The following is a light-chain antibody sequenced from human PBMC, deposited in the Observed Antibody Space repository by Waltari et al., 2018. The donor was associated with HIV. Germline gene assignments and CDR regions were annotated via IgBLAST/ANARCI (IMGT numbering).Light chain of an antibody. V-gene: IGLV1-44*01. J-gene: IGLJ2*01. CDR2: SYN. Sequence: QSVLTQPPSASGTPGQRVTISCSGRSSNIGSNTVNCYQQLPGTAPKLLIYSYNLRPSGVPDRFSGSKSGTSASLAISGLQSEDEADYYCAAWDDSLKGPIFGGGTKVTVL. CDR1: SSNIGSNT. CDR3: AAWDDSLKGPI.